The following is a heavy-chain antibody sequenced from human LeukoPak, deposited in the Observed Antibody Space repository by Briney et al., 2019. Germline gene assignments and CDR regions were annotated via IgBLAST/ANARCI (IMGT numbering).Heavy chain of an antibody. CDR1: GGSFSGYY. CDR2: INHGGST. V-gene: IGHV4-34*01. CDR3: ARGTRLRYFDWLSRPFDY. J-gene: IGHJ4*02. Sequence: SETLSLTCAVYGGSFSGYYWSWIRQPPGEGLEWIAEINHGGSTNYNPSLKSRVTISVDTSKNQFSLKLSSVTAADTAVYYCARGTRLRYFDWLSRPFDYWGQGTLVTVSS. D-gene: IGHD3-9*01.